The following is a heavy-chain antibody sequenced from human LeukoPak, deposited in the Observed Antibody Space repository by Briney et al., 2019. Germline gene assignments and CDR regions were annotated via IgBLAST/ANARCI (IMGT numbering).Heavy chain of an antibody. CDR1: GYSFTSYW. V-gene: IGHV5-51*01. CDR3: ARRKDYDILTGENWFFDL. D-gene: IGHD3-9*01. J-gene: IGHJ2*01. Sequence: GESLKISCKGSGYSFTSYWIGWVRQMPGKGLEWMGIIYPGDSDIRYSPSFQGQVTISADKSISTAYLQWTSLKASDTAMYYCARRKDYDILTGENWFFDLWGRGTLVTVSS. CDR2: IYPGDSDI.